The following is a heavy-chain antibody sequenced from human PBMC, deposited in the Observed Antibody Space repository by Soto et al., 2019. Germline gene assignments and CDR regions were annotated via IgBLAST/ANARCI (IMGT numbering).Heavy chain of an antibody. D-gene: IGHD3-22*01. CDR3: SKDPHSSGYYDYFDY. Sequence: GGSLRLSCAASGFTSSSYGMHWVRQAPGKGLEWVAVISYDGSNKYYADSVKGRFTISRDNSKNTLYLQMNSLRAEDTAVYYCSKDPHSSGYYDYFDYWGQGTLVTVSS. CDR1: GFTSSSYG. J-gene: IGHJ4*02. CDR2: ISYDGSNK. V-gene: IGHV3-30*18.